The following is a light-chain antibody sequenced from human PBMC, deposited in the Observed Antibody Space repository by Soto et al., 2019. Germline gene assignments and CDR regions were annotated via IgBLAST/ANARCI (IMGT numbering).Light chain of an antibody. Sequence: QSVLTQPPSVSGAEGQRVTISCTGSSSNIGAGHDVHWYQQLPGTAPKLLIYGNSNRPSGVPDRFSGSKSGTSASLAITGLQAEDEADYYCQSYDSSLSGYVFGTGTKLTVL. J-gene: IGLJ1*01. V-gene: IGLV1-40*01. CDR3: QSYDSSLSGYV. CDR2: GNS. CDR1: SSNIGAGHD.